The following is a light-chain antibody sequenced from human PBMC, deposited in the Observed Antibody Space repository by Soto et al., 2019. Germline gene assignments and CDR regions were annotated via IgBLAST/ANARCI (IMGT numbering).Light chain of an antibody. V-gene: IGKV1-5*03. CDR3: QQYSSVLNT. J-gene: IGKJ2*01. CDR1: QDVSQW. Sequence: DIHMTQSPSTLSASVGDRITITCRASQDVSQWLAWYQHKPGKAPKLLIYKASTLESGVSSRFSGRGSGTEFTLTIRDLQPDDFATYYCQQYSSVLNTFGQGTKLEIK. CDR2: KAS.